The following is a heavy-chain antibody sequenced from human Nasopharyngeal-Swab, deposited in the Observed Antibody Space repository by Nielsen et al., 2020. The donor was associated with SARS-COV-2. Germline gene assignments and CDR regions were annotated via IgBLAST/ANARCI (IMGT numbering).Heavy chain of an antibody. CDR1: GFTFSSYA. V-gene: IGHV3-30*04. Sequence: GGSLRLSCAASGFTFSSYAMHWVRQAPGKGLEWVAVISYDGSNKYYADSVKGRFTISRDNSKNTLYLQMNSLRAEDTAVYYCAKALGDGYCSGGSCYLLDYWGQGTLVTVSS. CDR3: AKALGDGYCSGGSCYLLDY. J-gene: IGHJ4*02. CDR2: ISYDGSNK. D-gene: IGHD2-15*01.